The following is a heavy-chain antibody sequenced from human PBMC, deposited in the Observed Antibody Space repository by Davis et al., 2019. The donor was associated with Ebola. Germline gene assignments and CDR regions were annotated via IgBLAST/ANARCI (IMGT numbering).Heavy chain of an antibody. CDR2: IYYSGST. D-gene: IGHD3-22*01. CDR3: ARHPARYYYDSSGYHITPQYFQH. J-gene: IGHJ1*01. Sequence: MPSETLSLTCTVSGGSIISGAVYWSWIRQHPGKDLEWIGHIYYSGSTYYNPSLKSRVTISVDTSKNQFSLKLSSVTAADTAVYYCARHPARYYYDSSGYHITPQYFQHWGQGTLVTVSS. V-gene: IGHV4-39*01. CDR1: GGSIISGAVY.